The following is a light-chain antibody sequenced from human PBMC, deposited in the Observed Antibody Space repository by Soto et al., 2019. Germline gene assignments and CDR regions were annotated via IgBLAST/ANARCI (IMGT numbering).Light chain of an antibody. J-gene: IGKJ1*01. CDR2: AAS. Sequence: IQMTQSPSSLSASVGDRVTITCRASQAIRDDLAWYQQKPGKAPNLLIYAASILQSGVPARFSGSGSGTDFTLTISSLQPEDGATYYCLQDYNHPRTFGQGTKV. CDR3: LQDYNHPRT. V-gene: IGKV1-6*02. CDR1: QAIRDD.